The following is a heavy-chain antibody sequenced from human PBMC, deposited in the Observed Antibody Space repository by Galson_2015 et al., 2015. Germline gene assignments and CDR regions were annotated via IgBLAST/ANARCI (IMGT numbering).Heavy chain of an antibody. CDR3: ARGRSGGNSHYYYYYYMDV. Sequence: SVKVSCKASGYTFTSYDINWVRQATGQGLEWMGWMNPNSGNTGYAQKFQGRVTMTRNTSISTAYMELSSLRSEDTAVYYCARGRSGGNSHYYYYYYMDVWGKGTTVTVSS. J-gene: IGHJ6*03. CDR1: GYTFTSYD. D-gene: IGHD4-23*01. CDR2: MNPNSGNT. V-gene: IGHV1-8*01.